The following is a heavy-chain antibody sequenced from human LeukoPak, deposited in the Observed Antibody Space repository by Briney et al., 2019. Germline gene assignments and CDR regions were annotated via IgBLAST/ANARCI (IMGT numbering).Heavy chain of an antibody. D-gene: IGHD6-13*01. Sequence: PSETLSLTCSVSGGFNTHYYWTWIRQPAGKGLEWIGSIYHSGSTYYNPSLKSRVTISVDTSKNQFSLKLSSVTAADTAVYYCARLRGPIAAAGIDYWGQGTLVTVSS. CDR2: IYHSGST. CDR1: GGFNTHYY. V-gene: IGHV4-38-2*01. CDR3: ARLRGPIAAAGIDY. J-gene: IGHJ4*02.